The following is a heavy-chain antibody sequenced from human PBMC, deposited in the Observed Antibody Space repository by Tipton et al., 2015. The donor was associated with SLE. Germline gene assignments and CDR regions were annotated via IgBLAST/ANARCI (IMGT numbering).Heavy chain of an antibody. CDR1: GFTFSSYA. V-gene: IGHV3-23*01. J-gene: IGHJ4*02. CDR3: TRDPTGGTGGDY. CDR2: IGSHGGDI. Sequence: SLRLSCAASGFTFSSYAMSWVRQAPGKGLDWVAVIGSHGGDIYYADSVRGRFAISRDNSKNSLFLQMDSLRAEDTAVYYCTRDPTGGTGGDYWGQGTLVTVSS. D-gene: IGHD1-26*01.